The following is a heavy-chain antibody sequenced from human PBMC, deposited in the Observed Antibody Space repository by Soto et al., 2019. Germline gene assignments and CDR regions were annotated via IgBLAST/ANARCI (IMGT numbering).Heavy chain of an antibody. CDR1: EFTFGSYA. V-gene: IGHV3-23*01. Sequence: EVQLLESGGGLVQPGGSLRLSCAASEFTFGSYAMSWVRQAPGKGLEYVSIISTSGGVTYYADSVKGRFTISRDNSRKTLYLQVNSLTAEDTGVDYCGKGGSSWSRFDNWGQGTLVTVSS. J-gene: IGHJ4*02. CDR3: GKGGSSWSRFDN. CDR2: ISTSGGVT. D-gene: IGHD6-13*01.